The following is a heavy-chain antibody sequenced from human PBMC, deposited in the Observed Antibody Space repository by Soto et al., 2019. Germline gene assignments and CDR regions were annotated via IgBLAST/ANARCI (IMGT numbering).Heavy chain of an antibody. J-gene: IGHJ6*02. V-gene: IGHV4-4*02. Sequence: QVQLQESGPGLVKPSGTLSLTCAVSGGSISSSYWWSWVRQPPGKGLEWIGEIYHSGRTNYNPSLKRRVTISVDKSKNQFSLKLSSVTAADTAVYSCARVSGSYYYGMDVWGQGTTVTVSS. CDR1: GGSISSSYW. CDR3: ARVSGSYYYGMDV. CDR2: IYHSGRT. D-gene: IGHD3-10*01.